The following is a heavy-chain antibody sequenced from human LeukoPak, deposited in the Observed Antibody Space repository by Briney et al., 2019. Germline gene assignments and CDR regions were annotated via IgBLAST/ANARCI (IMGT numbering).Heavy chain of an antibody. D-gene: IGHD6-6*01. CDR2: INSDGSST. CDR1: GFTFRTSW. V-gene: IGHV3-74*01. CDR3: ASFSIAARDDAFDI. J-gene: IGHJ3*02. Sequence: GGSLRLSCGASGFTFRTSWMNWVRQAPGKGLVWVSRINSDGSSTSYADSVKGRFTISRDNAKNTLYLQMNSLRAEDTAVYYCASFSIAARDDAFDIWGQGTMVTVSS.